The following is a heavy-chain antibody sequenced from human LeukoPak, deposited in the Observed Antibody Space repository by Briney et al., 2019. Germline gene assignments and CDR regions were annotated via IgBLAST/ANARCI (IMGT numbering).Heavy chain of an antibody. D-gene: IGHD1-1*01. CDR3: ARRNCNVGGGFDV. Sequence: VGSLRLSSAASLFTFSSYEINTVPDAPGTGAEGLSDISDSCSATTYADSVKGRVNIFYEYTTNYFYLQMDSLRAEDTAVYYCARRNCNVGGGFDVWGQGTPVTVSS. CDR2: ISDSCSAT. CDR1: LFTFSSYE. J-gene: IGHJ6*02. V-gene: IGHV3-48*03.